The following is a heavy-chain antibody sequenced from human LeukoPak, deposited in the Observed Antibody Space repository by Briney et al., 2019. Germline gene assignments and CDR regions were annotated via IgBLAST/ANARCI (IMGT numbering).Heavy chain of an antibody. Sequence: PGGSLRLSCAASGFTFSSYGMHWVRQAPGKGLEWVAVISYDGSNKYYADSVKGRFTISRDNSKNTLYLQMNSLRAEDTAVYYCANSPPITPAPQVWGQGTLVTVSS. V-gene: IGHV3-30*18. CDR1: GFTFSSYG. CDR3: ANSPPITPAPQV. CDR2: ISYDGSNK. J-gene: IGHJ4*02. D-gene: IGHD3-10*01.